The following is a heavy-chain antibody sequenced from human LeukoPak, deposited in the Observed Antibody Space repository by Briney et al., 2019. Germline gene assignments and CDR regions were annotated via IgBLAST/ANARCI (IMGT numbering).Heavy chain of an antibody. CDR2: IGAYNGNT. Sequence: ASVKVSFKASGYTFTIYGISWVRQAPGQGLEWMGWIGAYNGNTNYAQKLQGRVTMTTDTSTSTAYMELRSLRSDDTAVYYCARVEGYSSSWYSNDYWGQGTLVTASS. CDR1: GYTFTIYG. V-gene: IGHV1-18*01. CDR3: ARVEGYSSSWYSNDY. D-gene: IGHD6-13*01. J-gene: IGHJ4*02.